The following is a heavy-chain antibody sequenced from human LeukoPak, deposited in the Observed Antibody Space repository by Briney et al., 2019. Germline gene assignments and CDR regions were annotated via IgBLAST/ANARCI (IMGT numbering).Heavy chain of an antibody. V-gene: IGHV3-33*01. CDR3: ARGQPPSYYDMDV. J-gene: IGHJ6*02. CDR1: GFTFSSYG. D-gene: IGHD6-13*01. Sequence: PGGSLRLSCAASGFTFSSYGMHWVRQAPGKGLEWVAVIWSDGSSKHYADSVKGRFTIPRDNSKNTLYLQMSSLRAEDTALYYCARGQPPSYYDMDVWGQGTTVTVSS. CDR2: IWSDGSSK.